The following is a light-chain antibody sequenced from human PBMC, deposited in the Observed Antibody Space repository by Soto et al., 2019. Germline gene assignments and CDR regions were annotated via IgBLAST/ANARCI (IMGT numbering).Light chain of an antibody. CDR1: QSFNNY. V-gene: IGKV1-9*01. J-gene: IGKJ4*01. CDR3: QQLNNCPRT. CDR2: GAS. Sequence: IPFSLSPSFLSAFVGDRVNISCLSSQSFNNYLAWYQQKPGEAPKLLMYGASTRQSGIPSRFSGSGSGTEFTLTISSLQPEDFATYFCQQLNNCPRTFGEGTKVDIK.